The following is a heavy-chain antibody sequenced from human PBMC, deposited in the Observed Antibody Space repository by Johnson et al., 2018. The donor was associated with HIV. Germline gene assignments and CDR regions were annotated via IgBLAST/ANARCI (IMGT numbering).Heavy chain of an antibody. CDR1: GITFSDYA. CDR3: AKERYMGSTTLADAFDM. J-gene: IGHJ3*02. Sequence: VQLVESGGGVVQPGRSLRLSCAASGITFSDYAMHWVRQAPGKGLEWVAVISYDGSNKYYADSVKGRFTISRDNSKNTLFLQMNSLRAEDTAVYYCAKERYMGSTTLADAFDMWGQGTMVTVSS. V-gene: IGHV3-30*04. CDR2: ISYDGSNK. D-gene: IGHD1-26*01.